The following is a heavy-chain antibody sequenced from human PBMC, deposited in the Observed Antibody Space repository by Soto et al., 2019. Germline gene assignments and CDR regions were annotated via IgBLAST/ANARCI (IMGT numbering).Heavy chain of an antibody. V-gene: IGHV4-30-4*01. J-gene: IGHJ4*02. CDR3: ARELTGYSYGPGEVY. Sequence: PSETLSLTCTVSGGSIRRRDTNWIWFGQPPGKGLEWIGYIDYSGSAYYNPSLKSRLTLSVDTSKNQFSPTLQSMTVADTAVYFCARELTGYSYGPGEVYWGQGALVTVSS. CDR1: GGSIRRRDTN. CDR2: IDYSGSA. D-gene: IGHD5-18*01.